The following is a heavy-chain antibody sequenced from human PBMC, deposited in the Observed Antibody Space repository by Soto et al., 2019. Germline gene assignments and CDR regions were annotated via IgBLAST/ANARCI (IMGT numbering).Heavy chain of an antibody. V-gene: IGHV1-3*05. CDR3: ATGRGGYCSGGSCPEAWFDP. CDR2: INVGNGGT. CDR1: GYTFTTYP. J-gene: IGHJ5*02. Sequence: QVQLVQSGAEEKKPGASVKVSCKASGYTFTTYPMNWLRQAPGQRPEWMGWINVGNGGTKYSQKFQGRVSITRDTSASTAYRQLSRLRSDDTAVYYCATGRGGYCSGGSCPEAWFDPWGQGTLVTVTS. D-gene: IGHD2-15*01.